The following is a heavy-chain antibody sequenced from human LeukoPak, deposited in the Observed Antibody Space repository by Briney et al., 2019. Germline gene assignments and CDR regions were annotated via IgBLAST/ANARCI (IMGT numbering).Heavy chain of an antibody. V-gene: IGHV3-21*01. CDR1: GFTFSSYS. Sequence: GGSLRLSCTASGFTFSSYSMNWVRQAPGKGLEWVSSISSSSSYIYYADSVKGRFTISRDNAKNSLYLQMNSLRAEDTAVYYCARSLVVPDLRWDAFDIWGQGTMVTVSS. CDR2: ISSSSSYI. D-gene: IGHD2-2*01. CDR3: ARSLVVPDLRWDAFDI. J-gene: IGHJ3*02.